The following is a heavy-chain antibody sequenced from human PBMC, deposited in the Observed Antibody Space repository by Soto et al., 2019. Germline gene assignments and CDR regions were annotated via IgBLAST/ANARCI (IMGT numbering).Heavy chain of an antibody. D-gene: IGHD3-10*01. CDR2: IYHSGST. CDR3: ARVGGGGFGELPYYYYGMDV. V-gene: IGHV4-4*02. CDR1: GGSISSSNW. Sequence: ASETLSLTCAVSGGSISSSNWWSGVRQPPGKGLEGIGEIYHSGSTNYNPSLKSRVTISVDKAKNHFTLKLSSVTAADTAVYFCARVGGGGFGELPYYYYGMDVWGQGTTVTVSS. J-gene: IGHJ6*02.